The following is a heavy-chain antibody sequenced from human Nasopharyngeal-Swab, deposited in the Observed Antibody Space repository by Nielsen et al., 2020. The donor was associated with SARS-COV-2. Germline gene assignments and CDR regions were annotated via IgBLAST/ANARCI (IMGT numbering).Heavy chain of an antibody. D-gene: IGHD3-10*01. J-gene: IGHJ6*02. V-gene: IGHV4-28*01. CDR3: ARSRGNFYDYGMDV. CDR2: MCSSGRT. Sequence: WIRQPPGKGLESIGHMCSSGRTNYNPSLKSRVTMSLDTSRNQFSLRLNSVTAADTAVYFCARSRGNFYDYGMDVWGQGTTVTVSS.